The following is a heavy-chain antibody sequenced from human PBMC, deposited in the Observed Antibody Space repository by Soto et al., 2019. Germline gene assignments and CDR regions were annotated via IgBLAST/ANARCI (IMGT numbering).Heavy chain of an antibody. CDR3: ASGYYDFWSGYLTDY. CDR2: IYYSGST. V-gene: IGHV4-59*01. CDR1: GGSISSYY. J-gene: IGHJ4*02. Sequence: SETLSLTCTVPGGSISSYYWSWIRQPPGKGLEWIGYIYYSGSTNYNPSLKSRVTISVDTSKNQFSLKLSSVTAADTAVYYCASGYYDFWSGYLTDYWGQGTLVTV. D-gene: IGHD3-3*01.